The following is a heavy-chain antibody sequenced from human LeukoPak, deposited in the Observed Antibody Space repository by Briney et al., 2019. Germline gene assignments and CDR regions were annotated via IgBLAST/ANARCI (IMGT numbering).Heavy chain of an antibody. CDR3: ARGDMTTGVIFDY. D-gene: IGHD4-17*01. CDR1: GGSISSGGYS. Sequence: SETLSLTCAVSGGSISSGGYSLNWIRQPPGKGLEWIGYMHESGSTYYNPSLNSRVTISVDRSKNQFSLKLSSATAADTAVYYCARGDMTTGVIFDYWGQGTLVTVSS. CDR2: MHESGST. J-gene: IGHJ4*02. V-gene: IGHV4-30-2*01.